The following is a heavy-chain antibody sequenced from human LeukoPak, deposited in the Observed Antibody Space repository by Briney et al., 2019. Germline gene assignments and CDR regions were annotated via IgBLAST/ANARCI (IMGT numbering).Heavy chain of an antibody. CDR1: GGTFSSYA. J-gene: IGHJ4*02. Sequence: ASVKVSCKASGGTFSSYAISWVRQAPGQGLEWMGRIIPILGIANYAQKLQGRVTMTTDTSTSTAYMELRSLRSDDTAVYYCARGSSRSAVPAFDYWGQGTLVTVSS. CDR3: ARGSSRSAVPAFDY. CDR2: IIPILGIA. D-gene: IGHD2-2*01. V-gene: IGHV1-69*04.